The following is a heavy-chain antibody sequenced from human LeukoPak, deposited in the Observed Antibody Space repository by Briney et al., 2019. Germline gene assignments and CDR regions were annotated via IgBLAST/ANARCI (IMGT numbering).Heavy chain of an antibody. CDR1: GGSISSYY. D-gene: IGHD2-21*02. Sequence: SETLSLTCTVSGGSISSYYWSWIRQPPGKGLEWIGYIYYSGSTNYNPSLKSRVTISVDTSKNQFSLKLSSVTAADTAVYYCARSERLAYCGGDCYPDAFDIWGQGTMVTVSS. J-gene: IGHJ3*02. CDR3: ARSERLAYCGGDCYPDAFDI. CDR2: IYYSGST. V-gene: IGHV4-59*01.